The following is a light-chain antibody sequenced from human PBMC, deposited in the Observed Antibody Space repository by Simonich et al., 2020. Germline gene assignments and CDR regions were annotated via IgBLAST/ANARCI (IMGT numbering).Light chain of an antibody. Sequence: NFMLTQPHSVSESPGKTVTISCTRSSGSIASNYVQWYQQRPGSAPTTVIYEDNQRPSGVPVRFSGSIDSSSNSASLTISGLKTEDEADYYCQSYDSSNHRVFGGGTKLTVI. CDR1: SGSIASNY. V-gene: IGLV6-57*03. CDR3: QSYDSSNHRV. CDR2: EDN. J-gene: IGLJ3*02.